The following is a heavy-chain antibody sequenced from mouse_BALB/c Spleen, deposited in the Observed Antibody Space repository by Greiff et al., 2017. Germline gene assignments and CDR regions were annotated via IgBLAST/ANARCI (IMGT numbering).Heavy chain of an antibody. Sequence: VQLQQSEAELARPGASVKMSCKASGYTFTSYTMHWVKQRPGQGLEWIGYINPSSGYTNYNQKFKDKATLTADKSSSTAYMQLSSLTSEDSAVYYCAKVRYDEGAMDYWGQGTSVTVSS. V-gene: IGHV1-4*01. J-gene: IGHJ4*01. D-gene: IGHD2-14*01. CDR3: AKVRYDEGAMDY. CDR2: INPSSGYT. CDR1: GYTFTSYT.